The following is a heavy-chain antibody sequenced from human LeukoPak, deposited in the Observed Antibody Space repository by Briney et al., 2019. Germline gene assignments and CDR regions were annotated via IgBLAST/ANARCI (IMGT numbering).Heavy chain of an antibody. J-gene: IGHJ4*02. CDR1: GYTFTSFG. V-gene: IGHV1-18*01. Sequence: ASVKVSCKASGYTFTSFGISWVRQAPGQGLEWMGWISAYNGKRNYAQKFQGRVTMTTDTSTSTAYMELRSLRSDDTAVYYCARDRGDDTSMIFFDFWGQGTLVTVSS. CDR2: ISAYNGKR. CDR3: ARDRGDDTSMIFFDF. D-gene: IGHD5-12*01.